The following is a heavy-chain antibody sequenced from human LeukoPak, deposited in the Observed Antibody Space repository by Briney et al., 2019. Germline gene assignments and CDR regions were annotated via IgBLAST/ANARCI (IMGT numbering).Heavy chain of an antibody. CDR3: ARITGTAMVWGYYFDY. D-gene: IGHD5-18*01. Sequence: SETLSLTCTVSGGSISSSSYYLGWIRQPPGKGLEWIGSIYYSGSTYYNPSLKSRVTISVDTSKNQFSLKLSSVTAADTAVYYCARITGTAMVWGYYFDYWGQGTLVTVSS. J-gene: IGHJ4*02. V-gene: IGHV4-39*01. CDR2: IYYSGST. CDR1: GGSISSSSYY.